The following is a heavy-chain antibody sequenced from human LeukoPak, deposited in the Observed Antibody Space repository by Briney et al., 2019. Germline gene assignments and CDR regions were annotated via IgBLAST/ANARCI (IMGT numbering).Heavy chain of an antibody. D-gene: IGHD2-21*01. J-gene: IGHJ4*02. CDR3: TRVVSCGHFDY. CDR1: GASINDYY. CDR2: VYHTGTS. Sequence: PSETLSLTCSVSGASINDYYWTWIRQPPGKGLEWIGYVYHTGTSGYHPTLKSRVAMSLDTSKNQVALKLRSVAAADTAVYFCTRVVSCGHFDYWGQGTLVTVSS. V-gene: IGHV4-59*01.